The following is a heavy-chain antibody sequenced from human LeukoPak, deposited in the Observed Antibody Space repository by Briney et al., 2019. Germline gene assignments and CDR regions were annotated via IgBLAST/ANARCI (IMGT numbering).Heavy chain of an antibody. Sequence: SETLSLTCTVSGGSISSSSYYWGWIRQPPEKGLEWIGSIYYSGSTYYNPSLKSRVTISVDTSKNQFSLKLNSVTAADTAVYYCAREEKGSKSDAFDIWGQGTMVTVSS. CDR2: IYYSGST. CDR1: GGSISSSSYY. V-gene: IGHV4-39*07. J-gene: IGHJ3*02. CDR3: AREEKGSKSDAFDI.